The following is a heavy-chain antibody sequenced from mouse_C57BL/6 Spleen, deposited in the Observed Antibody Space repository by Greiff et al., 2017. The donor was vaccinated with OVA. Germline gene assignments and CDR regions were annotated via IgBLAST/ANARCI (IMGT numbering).Heavy chain of an antibody. CDR3: AISGDYDGGYFDY. CDR1: GYTFTSYW. J-gene: IGHJ2*01. D-gene: IGHD2-4*01. V-gene: IGHV1-74*01. CDR2: IHPSDSDT. Sequence: VQLQQPGAELVKPGASVKVSCKASGYTFTSYWMHWVKQRPGQGLEWIGRIHPSDSDTNYNQKFKGKATLTVDKSSSTAYMQLSSLTSEDSAVYYCAISGDYDGGYFDYWGQGTTLTVSS.